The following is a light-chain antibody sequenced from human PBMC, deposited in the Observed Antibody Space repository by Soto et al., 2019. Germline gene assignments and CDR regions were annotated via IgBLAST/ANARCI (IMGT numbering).Light chain of an antibody. J-gene: IGKJ1*01. V-gene: IGKV3-20*01. Sequence: EIVLTRSPGTLSLPPGERATLSCRASQSVSNNYLAWYQQKPGQAPRLLIYGASNRATGIPDRFSGSGSGTDFTLTISRLEPEDFAVYYCHQYGSSGTFGQGTKVDIK. CDR2: GAS. CDR1: QSVSNNY. CDR3: HQYGSSGT.